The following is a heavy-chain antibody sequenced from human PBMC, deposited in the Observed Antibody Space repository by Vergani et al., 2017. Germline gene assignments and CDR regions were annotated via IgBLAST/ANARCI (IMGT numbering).Heavy chain of an antibody. Sequence: QVQLQESGPGLVKPSQTLSLTCTVSGGSISSGSYYWSWIRQPAGKGLEWIGRIYTSGSTNYNPSLKSRVTISVDTSKSQFSLKLSSVTAADTAVYYCARVSGIAAAARDNWFDPWGQGSLVTGSS. V-gene: IGHV4-61*02. J-gene: IGHJ5*02. CDR3: ARVSGIAAAARDNWFDP. CDR1: GGSISSGSYY. D-gene: IGHD6-13*01. CDR2: IYTSGST.